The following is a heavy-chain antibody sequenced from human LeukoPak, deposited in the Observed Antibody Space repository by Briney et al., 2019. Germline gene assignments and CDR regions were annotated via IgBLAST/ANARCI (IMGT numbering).Heavy chain of an antibody. Sequence: GGSLRLSCAASGFTFSSYEMNWVRQAPGKGLEWVSSISSSSIYIYYADSVKGRFTISRDNAKNSLYLQMNSLRAEDTAVYYCARDLVYYDSSGADYWGQGTLVTVYS. D-gene: IGHD3-22*01. CDR1: GFTFSSYE. CDR2: ISSSSIYI. J-gene: IGHJ4*02. CDR3: ARDLVYYDSSGADY. V-gene: IGHV3-21*01.